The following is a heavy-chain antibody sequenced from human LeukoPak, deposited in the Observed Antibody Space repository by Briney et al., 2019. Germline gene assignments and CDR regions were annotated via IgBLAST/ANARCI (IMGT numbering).Heavy chain of an antibody. CDR2: ISGNGGST. D-gene: IGHD6-6*01. J-gene: IGHJ4*02. V-gene: IGHV3-23*01. CDR3: VIAARPPFDY. CDR1: GFTFSSYT. Sequence: GGSLRLSCAASGFTFSSYTMGWVRQAPGKGLEWVSDISGNGGSTYYADSVKGRFTISRDNSKNTLYLQMNSLRAEDTAVYYCVIAARPPFDYWGQGTLVTVSS.